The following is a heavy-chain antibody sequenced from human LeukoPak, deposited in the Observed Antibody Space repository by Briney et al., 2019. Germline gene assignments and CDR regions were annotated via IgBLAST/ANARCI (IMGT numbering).Heavy chain of an antibody. Sequence: EPSETLSLTCTVSGGSISNHYWSWIRQPPGKGLDWIALIYYSGSAYYNPSLKSRVTISVDTSKNQFSLKLTSVTATDTAVYYCARRGSQGIPATVGWFDPWGQGTLVTVSS. CDR1: GGSISNHY. D-gene: IGHD2-2*01. J-gene: IGHJ5*02. V-gene: IGHV4-59*08. CDR3: ARRGSQGIPATVGWFDP. CDR2: IYYSGSA.